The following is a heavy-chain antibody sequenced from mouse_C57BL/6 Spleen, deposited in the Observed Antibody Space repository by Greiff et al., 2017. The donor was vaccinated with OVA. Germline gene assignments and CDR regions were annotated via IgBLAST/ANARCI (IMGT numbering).Heavy chain of an antibody. CDR2: IHPNSGST. CDR1: GYTFTSYW. J-gene: IGHJ4*01. CDR3: ARNYDYDVGAMDY. V-gene: IGHV1-64*01. Sequence: VQLQQPGAELVKPGASVKLSCKASGYTFTSYWMHWVKQRPGQGLEWIGMIHPNSGSTNYNEKFKSKATLTVDKSSSTAYMQLSSLTSEDSAVYYCARNYDYDVGAMDYWGQGTSVTVSS. D-gene: IGHD2-4*01.